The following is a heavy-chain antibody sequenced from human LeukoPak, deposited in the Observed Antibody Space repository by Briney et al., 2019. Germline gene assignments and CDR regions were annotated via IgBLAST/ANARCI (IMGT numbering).Heavy chain of an antibody. CDR3: AREGHDSISWYWDY. CDR1: GYTFTSYA. J-gene: IGHJ4*02. V-gene: IGHV1-3*01. Sequence: RASVKVSCTASGYTFTSYAMHWVRQAPGQRLEWMGYINAGNGNTKYSQKFQGRVIITRDTSASTAYMELSSLRSEDTAVYYCAREGHDSISWYWDYWGQGTLVTVSS. D-gene: IGHD6-13*01. CDR2: INAGNGNT.